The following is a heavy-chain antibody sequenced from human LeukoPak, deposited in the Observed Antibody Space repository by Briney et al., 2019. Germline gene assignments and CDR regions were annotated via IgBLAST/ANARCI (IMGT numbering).Heavy chain of an antibody. Sequence: SVKVSCEASGGTFSSYAISWVRQAPGQGLEWMGGIIPIFGTANYAQKFQGRVTITTDESTSTAYMELSSLRSEDTAVYYCARAHIVVVPAAMGPYYFDYWGQGTLVTVSS. CDR3: ARAHIVVVPAAMGPYYFDY. V-gene: IGHV1-69*05. D-gene: IGHD2-2*01. J-gene: IGHJ4*02. CDR2: IIPIFGTA. CDR1: GGTFSSYA.